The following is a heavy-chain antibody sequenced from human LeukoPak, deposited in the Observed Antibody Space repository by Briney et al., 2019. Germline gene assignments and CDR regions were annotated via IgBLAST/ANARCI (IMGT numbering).Heavy chain of an antibody. CDR2: IYPGDSDT. CDR3: ARHFIADRGILDF. J-gene: IGHJ4*02. V-gene: IGHV5-51*01. Sequence: GESLKISCKGSGYSFTSYWIGWVRQMPGKGLEWMGIIYPGDSDTRYSPSFQGQVTISADKSISTAYLQWSSLKASDTAIYYCARHFIADRGILDFWGQGTLVTVSS. CDR1: GYSFTSYW. D-gene: IGHD3-10*01.